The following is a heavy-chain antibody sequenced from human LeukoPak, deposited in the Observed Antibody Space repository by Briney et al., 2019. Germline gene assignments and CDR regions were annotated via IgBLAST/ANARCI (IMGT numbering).Heavy chain of an antibody. CDR2: INPNSGGT. D-gene: IGHD5-18*01. CDR1: GYTFTGYY. V-gene: IGHV1-2*02. Sequence: GASVKVSCTASGYTFTGYYMHWVRQAPGQGLEWMGWINPNSGGTNYAQKFQGRVTMTRDTSISTAYMELSRLRSDDTAVYYCARDCGSGTAMGDFDYWGQGTLVTVSS. J-gene: IGHJ4*02. CDR3: ARDCGSGTAMGDFDY.